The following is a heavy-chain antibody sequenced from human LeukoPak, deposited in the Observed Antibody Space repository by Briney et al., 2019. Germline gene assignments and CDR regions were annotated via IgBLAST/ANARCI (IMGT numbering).Heavy chain of an antibody. Sequence: ASVKVSCKASGYTFTSYYMHWVRQAPGQGLEWMGWINPNNGGTNYAQKFQGWVTMTRDTSITTVYMELDRLKYDDTAVYYCARGLSATDDAVKLSYFDYWGQGTLVTVSS. CDR3: ARGLSATDDAVKLSYFDY. V-gene: IGHV1-2*04. D-gene: IGHD1-1*01. CDR2: INPNNGGT. CDR1: GYTFTSYY. J-gene: IGHJ4*02.